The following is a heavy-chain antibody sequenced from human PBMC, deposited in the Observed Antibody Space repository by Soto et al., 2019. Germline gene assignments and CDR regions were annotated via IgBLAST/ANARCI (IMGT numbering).Heavy chain of an antibody. D-gene: IGHD2-15*01. J-gene: IGHJ6*02. CDR3: ARDFPTARRNCSGGSCRDYFYYGMDV. V-gene: IGHV4-34*01. Sequence: LSVTCAVYGGSFSDYFWSWIRQAPGKGLEWXGEVHERGSSNYNPSLKSRVTISVDTSKNQFSLRLSSVTAADTAMYYCARDFPTARRNCSGGSCRDYFYYGMDVWGQGTTVTVSS. CDR1: GGSFSDYF. CDR2: VHERGSS.